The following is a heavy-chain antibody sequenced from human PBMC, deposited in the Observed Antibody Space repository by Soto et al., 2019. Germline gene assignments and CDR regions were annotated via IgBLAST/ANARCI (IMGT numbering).Heavy chain of an antibody. Sequence: QVQLVESGGSLVKPGGSLRLSCAASGFTFSDYNMNWIRQAPGKGLEWLSYISTTGSTIYYADSVKGRFTISRDNTKKSLYLQMDSLRAEDTAVYYCAGRSHLDYWGQGTLVTVSA. V-gene: IGHV3-11*01. CDR2: ISTTGSTI. CDR1: GFTFSDYN. CDR3: AGRSHLDY. J-gene: IGHJ4*02.